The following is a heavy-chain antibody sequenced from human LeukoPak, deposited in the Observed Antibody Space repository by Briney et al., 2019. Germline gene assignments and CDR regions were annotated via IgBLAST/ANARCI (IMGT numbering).Heavy chain of an antibody. CDR3: ARSVSGVWLFDY. J-gene: IGHJ4*02. V-gene: IGHV3-30-3*01. CDR1: GFPFTVYP. D-gene: IGHD5/OR15-5a*01. CDR2: SSSDETYK. Sequence: GGSLRLSCAASGFPFTVYPTHWVRQAPGKGLEWVSVSSSDETYKFYADSVRGRLTISRDNSKNRLYLQMSDLRAEDTAVYFCARSVSGVWLFDYWGRGTLVTVSS.